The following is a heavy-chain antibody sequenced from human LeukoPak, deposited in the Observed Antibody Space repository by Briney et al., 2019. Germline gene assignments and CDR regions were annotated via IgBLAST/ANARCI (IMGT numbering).Heavy chain of an antibody. D-gene: IGHD5-18*01. CDR2: ISGSGGST. V-gene: IGHV3-23*01. Sequence: SGGSLRLSCAASGFTFSSYAVSWVRQAPGKGLEWVSAISGSGGSTYYADSVKGRFTISRDNSKNTLYLQMNSLRAEDTAVYYCAKIAQLWLQFLDYWGQGTLVTVSS. J-gene: IGHJ4*02. CDR1: GFTFSSYA. CDR3: AKIAQLWLQFLDY.